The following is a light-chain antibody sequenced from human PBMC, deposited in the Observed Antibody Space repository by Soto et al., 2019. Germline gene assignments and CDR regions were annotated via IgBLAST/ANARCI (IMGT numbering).Light chain of an antibody. CDR3: QQYNNWPQT. V-gene: IGKV3-15*01. CDR2: GAS. CDR1: QSVSSN. Sequence: EIVMTQSPATLSVSPGERATLSCRARQSVSSNLAWYQQIPGQAPRLLIYGASTRATGIPARFSGSGSGTEFTFTISSLQSEDFAVYYCQQYNNWPQTFGQGTKVEIK. J-gene: IGKJ1*01.